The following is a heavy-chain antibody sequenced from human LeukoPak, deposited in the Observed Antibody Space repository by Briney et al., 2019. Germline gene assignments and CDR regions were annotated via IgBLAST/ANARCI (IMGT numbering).Heavy chain of an antibody. CDR2: ICASGST. D-gene: IGHD2-2*01. V-gene: IGHV4-61*02. Sequence: SETLSLTCTVSGGSISSGSYCWSWIRQPAGKGLEWIGRICASGSTNYNPSLKSRVTISVDTSKNQFSMKLSSVTAADTAVYFCARGISTLEYWGQRTLVTVSS. CDR1: GGSISSGSYC. CDR3: ARGISTLEY. J-gene: IGHJ4*02.